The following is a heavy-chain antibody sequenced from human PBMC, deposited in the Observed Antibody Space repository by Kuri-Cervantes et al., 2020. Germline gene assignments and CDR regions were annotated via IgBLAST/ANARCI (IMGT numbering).Heavy chain of an antibody. J-gene: IGHJ6*03. CDR2: LIPIFNAS. CDR1: GYTFTGYY. Sequence: SVKVSCKASGYTFTGYYMHWVRQAPGQGLEWMGGLIPIFNASNYAQKFQGRVTITTDDSTSTGYVELSSLRSEDTAVYYCARGLSYSDPYYYYMDVWGKGTTVTVSS. D-gene: IGHD2/OR15-2a*01. V-gene: IGHV1-69*05. CDR3: ARGLSYSDPYYYYMDV.